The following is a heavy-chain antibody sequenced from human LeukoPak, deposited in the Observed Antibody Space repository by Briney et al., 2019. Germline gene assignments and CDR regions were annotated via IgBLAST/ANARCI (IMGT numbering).Heavy chain of an antibody. Sequence: ASVKVSCKASGYTYTSYGISWVRQARGQGLEWMGWISGYNGKTNYEQKFQGRVTMTTDTSTTTAYMEVRSLTSDDTAVYYCARAANCGGGSCYSDYWGQGTLVTVSS. D-gene: IGHD2-15*01. CDR1: GYTYTSYG. J-gene: IGHJ4*02. V-gene: IGHV1-18*01. CDR2: ISGYNGKT. CDR3: ARAANCGGGSCYSDY.